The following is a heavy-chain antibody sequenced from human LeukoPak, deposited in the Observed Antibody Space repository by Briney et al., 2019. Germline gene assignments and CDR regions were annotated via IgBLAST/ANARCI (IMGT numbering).Heavy chain of an antibody. CDR2: ISSSGSTI. J-gene: IGHJ4*02. Sequence: PGGSLRLSCAASGFTFSDYYMSWIRQAPGKGLEWVSYISSSGSTIYYADSVKGRFTISRDNAKNSLYLQMNSLRAEDTAVYYCARDYAWGRAIPFRRAHAARIDYWGQGTLVTVSS. D-gene: IGHD2-2*02. V-gene: IGHV3-11*01. CDR1: GFTFSDYY. CDR3: ARDYAWGRAIPFRRAHAARIDY.